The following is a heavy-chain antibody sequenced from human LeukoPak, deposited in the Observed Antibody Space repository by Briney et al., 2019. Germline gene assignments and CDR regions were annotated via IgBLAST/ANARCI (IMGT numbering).Heavy chain of an antibody. V-gene: IGHV4-39*07. CDR2: VYYSGNT. CDR3: ARVMAARREDLNWFDP. CDR1: GCSISSSGSY. J-gene: IGHJ5*02. D-gene: IGHD6-6*01. Sequence: SETLSLTCTVSGCSISSSGSYWGWIRQPPGKGLEWIGSVYYSGNTYNPSLKSRVTISVDTSKNQVSLNLTSVNAADTAIYYCARVMAARREDLNWFDPWGQGTLVTVSS.